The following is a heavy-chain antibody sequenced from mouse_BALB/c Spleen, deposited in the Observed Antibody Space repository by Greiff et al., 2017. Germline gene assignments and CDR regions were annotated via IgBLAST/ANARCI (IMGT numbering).Heavy chain of an antibody. Sequence: VQLKESGPELVKPGASVKMSCKASGYTFTDYYMKWVKQSHGQSLEWIGDINPNNGDTFYNQKFKGKATLTVDKSSSTAYMQLNSLTSEDSAVYYCAREDNYVSVFAYWGQGTLVTVSA. V-gene: IGHV1-26*01. CDR1: GYTFTDYY. CDR2: INPNNGDT. J-gene: IGHJ3*01. CDR3: AREDNYVSVFAY. D-gene: IGHD1-3*01.